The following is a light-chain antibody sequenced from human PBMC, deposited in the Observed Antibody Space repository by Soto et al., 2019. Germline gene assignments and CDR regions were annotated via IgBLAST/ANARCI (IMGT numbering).Light chain of an antibody. CDR1: QTLTSSY. V-gene: IGKV3-20*01. Sequence: EIVLTQSPGTLSLSPGQRATLSCRASQTLTSSYLAWYQQKPGQAPRLLIYGASSRATDIPDRFSGSGSGTDFTLTISRLEPEDFAVYYCQQYCSSPRTFGQGTKVE. CDR3: QQYCSSPRT. J-gene: IGKJ1*01. CDR2: GAS.